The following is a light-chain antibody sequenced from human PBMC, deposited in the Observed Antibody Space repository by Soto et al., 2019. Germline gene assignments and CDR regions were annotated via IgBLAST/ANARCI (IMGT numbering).Light chain of an antibody. Sequence: QSVLTQPASVSGSPGQSITISCTGTSSDLGTYNVVSWYQQRPGEAPKLLIYDVTKRPSGVPDRFSGSKSGNTAALTISGLQAEDEAEYFCSSYAGSYTWIFGSGTKVTVL. J-gene: IGLJ1*01. CDR2: DVT. CDR3: SSYAGSYTWI. V-gene: IGLV2-11*01. CDR1: SSDLGTYNV.